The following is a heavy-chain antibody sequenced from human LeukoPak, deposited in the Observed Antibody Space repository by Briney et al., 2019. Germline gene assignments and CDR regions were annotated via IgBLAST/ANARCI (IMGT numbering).Heavy chain of an antibody. Sequence: ASVKVSCKASGYTFTGHYIHWLRQAPGQGLEWMGRINPNSGGTNYAQKFQGRVTMTRDTSISTAYMELSRLRSDDTAVYYCARVVSGFDHNWFDPWGQGTLVTVSS. CDR2: INPNSGGT. CDR1: GYTFTGHY. CDR3: ARVVSGFDHNWFDP. J-gene: IGHJ5*02. D-gene: IGHD5-12*01. V-gene: IGHV1-2*06.